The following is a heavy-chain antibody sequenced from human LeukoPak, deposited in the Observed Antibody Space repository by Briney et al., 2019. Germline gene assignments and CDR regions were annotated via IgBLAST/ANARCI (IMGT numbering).Heavy chain of an antibody. CDR1: GDSISTSSYY. V-gene: IGHV4-39*07. Sequence: SETLSLTCSVSGDSISTSSYYWGWIRQPPGKGLEWIGTIYYSGSTYYNPSLKSRVTISVDTSKNQFSLKLSSVTAADTAVYYCASGYGSGSSVDYWGQGTLVTVSS. CDR2: IYYSGST. D-gene: IGHD3-10*01. J-gene: IGHJ4*02. CDR3: ASGYGSGSSVDY.